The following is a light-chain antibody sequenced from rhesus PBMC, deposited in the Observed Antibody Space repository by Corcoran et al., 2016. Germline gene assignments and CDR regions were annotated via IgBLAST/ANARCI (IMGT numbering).Light chain of an antibody. J-gene: IGKJ3*01. CDR3: QQYNSDPFT. Sequence: DIQMTQSPSSLSASVGDRVTITCRASQGVSTHFAWYQQKPGKAPKPLIYYASKLESGVPSRVSGSGSGTEFTITISSLQTEDFATYFCQQYNSDPFTFGPGTKLDIK. V-gene: IGKV1-37*01. CDR1: QGVSTH. CDR2: YAS.